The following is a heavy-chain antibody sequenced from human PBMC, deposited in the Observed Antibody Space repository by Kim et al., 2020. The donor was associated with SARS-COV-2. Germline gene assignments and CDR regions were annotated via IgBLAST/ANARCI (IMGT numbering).Heavy chain of an antibody. D-gene: IGHD1-26*01. V-gene: IGHV3-43*01. Sequence: VTKYYADSVKGQLTVSRDNSKASLYLQMKSLRPEDTALYYCAKQMWEYRVVWGKGTAVTVSS. CDR3: AKQMWEYRVV. J-gene: IGHJ6*03. CDR2: VTK.